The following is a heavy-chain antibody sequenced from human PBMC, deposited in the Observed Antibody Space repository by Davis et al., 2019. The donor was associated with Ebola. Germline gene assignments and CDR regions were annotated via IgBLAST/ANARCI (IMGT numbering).Heavy chain of an antibody. J-gene: IGHJ4*02. D-gene: IGHD6-19*01. V-gene: IGHV1-46*01. Sequence: SVPVSRLASLYTFTSHYIHWARQPPGQRLEWKGIINLSGGSTSYAQKFQGRVTMTRDTSTSTVYMELSSLRSEDTAVYYCARGGIAVAGPQFDYWGQGTLVTVSS. CDR3: ARGGIAVAGPQFDY. CDR2: INLSGGST. CDR1: LYTFTSHY.